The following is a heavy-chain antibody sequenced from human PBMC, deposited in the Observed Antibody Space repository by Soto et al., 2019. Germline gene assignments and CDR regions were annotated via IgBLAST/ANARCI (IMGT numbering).Heavy chain of an antibody. Sequence: QVQLVQSGAEVKKPGASVKVSCKASGYTFTSYAMHWVRQAPGQRLEWMGWINAGNGNTKYSQKFQGRVTITRDTSASTAYMELSRLRSEDTAVYYCARSCSGGSCYENWFDPWGQGTLVTVSS. CDR2: INAGNGNT. D-gene: IGHD2-15*01. V-gene: IGHV1-3*01. J-gene: IGHJ5*02. CDR3: ARSCSGGSCYENWFDP. CDR1: GYTFTSYA.